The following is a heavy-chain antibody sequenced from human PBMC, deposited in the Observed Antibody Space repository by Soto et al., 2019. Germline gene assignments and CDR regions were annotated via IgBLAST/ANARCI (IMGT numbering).Heavy chain of an antibody. CDR1: GYTFTGYY. Sequence: ASVKVSCKASGYTFTGYYMHWVRQAPGQGLEWMGWINPNSGGTNYAQKFQGWVTMTRDTSISTAYMELSRLRSDDTAVYYCARGPNYLRRHYYYYGRDVWGQGTTVTVSS. D-gene: IGHD1-7*01. CDR2: INPNSGGT. J-gene: IGHJ6*02. CDR3: ARGPNYLRRHYYYYGRDV. V-gene: IGHV1-2*04.